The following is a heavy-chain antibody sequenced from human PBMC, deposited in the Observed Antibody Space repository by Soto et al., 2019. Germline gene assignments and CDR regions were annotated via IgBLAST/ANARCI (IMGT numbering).Heavy chain of an antibody. Sequence: GGSLRLSCAASGFTFSNAWMSWVRQAPGKGLEWVGRIKSKTDGGTTDYAAPVKGRFTISRDDSKNTLYLQMNSLKTEYTAVYYCTTVGQQLVVYAFDIWGQGTMVTVSS. J-gene: IGHJ3*02. D-gene: IGHD6-13*01. CDR2: IKSKTDGGTT. CDR3: TTVGQQLVVYAFDI. CDR1: GFTFSNAW. V-gene: IGHV3-15*01.